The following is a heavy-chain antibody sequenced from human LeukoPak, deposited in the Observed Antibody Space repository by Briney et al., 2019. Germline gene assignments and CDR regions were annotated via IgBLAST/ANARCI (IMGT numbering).Heavy chain of an antibody. CDR2: ISSSGSTI. J-gene: IGHJ3*02. D-gene: IGHD3-22*01. CDR3: ARGDWLETQNRFDI. Sequence: GGSLRLSCAASGFTFSSYEMNWVRQAPGKGLEWVSYISSSGSTIYYADSVKGRFTISRDNAKNSLYLQMNSLRVEDTAVYYCARGDWLETQNRFDIWGQGTMVTVSS. V-gene: IGHV3-48*03. CDR1: GFTFSSYE.